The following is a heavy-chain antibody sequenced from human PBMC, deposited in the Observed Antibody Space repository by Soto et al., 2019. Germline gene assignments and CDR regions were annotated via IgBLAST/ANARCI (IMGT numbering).Heavy chain of an antibody. D-gene: IGHD2-2*02. Sequence: QVQLVQSGAEVKKPGASVKVSCKASGYTFTTYALHWVRQAPGQRLEWMGWINTGNGNTKYSQKFQGRVTITTDTSASTAYMELSSLRSEDTAVYYCVRDKGYCSSTSCYNPLFDYWGQGTLVTVSS. J-gene: IGHJ4*02. CDR1: GYTFTTYA. V-gene: IGHV1-3*04. CDR2: INTGNGNT. CDR3: VRDKGYCSSTSCYNPLFDY.